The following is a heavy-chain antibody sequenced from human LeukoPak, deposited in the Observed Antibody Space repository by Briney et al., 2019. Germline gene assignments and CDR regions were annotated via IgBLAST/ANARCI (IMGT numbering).Heavy chain of an antibody. Sequence: GGSLRLSCVTSGFTFSDRWMHWGRQAPGKGLVWVSRISNDGKIASYADSVKGRFTIARDNAQNTLYLQMDSLRDEDTALYYCARDFHSIGLWGQGTLVTVSS. CDR2: ISNDGKIA. V-gene: IGHV3-74*01. CDR1: GFTFSDRW. D-gene: IGHD3-22*01. CDR3: ARDFHSIGL. J-gene: IGHJ4*02.